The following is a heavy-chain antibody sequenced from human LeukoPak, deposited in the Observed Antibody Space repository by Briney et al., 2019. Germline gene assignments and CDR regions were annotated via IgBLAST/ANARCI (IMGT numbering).Heavy chain of an antibody. CDR1: GDSISSYY. CDR2: IYYSGSA. V-gene: IGHV4-59*01. Sequence: SETLSLTCTVSGDSISSYYWIWIRQPPGKGLEWIGYIYYSGSANYNPSLKSGVTISVDTTKNQFSLRLSSVTAADTAVYYCARGRSQWPYSDYWGQGTLVTVSS. CDR3: ARGRSQWPYSDY. D-gene: IGHD2-21*01. J-gene: IGHJ4*02.